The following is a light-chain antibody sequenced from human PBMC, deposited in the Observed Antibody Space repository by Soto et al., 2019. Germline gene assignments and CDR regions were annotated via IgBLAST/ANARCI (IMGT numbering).Light chain of an antibody. CDR3: QQYETFSGT. CDR1: QSVSGW. V-gene: IGKV1-5*01. Sequence: DIRMTQSPSTLSAYVGDTVTVPCRASQSVSGWLAWYQQKPGEAPKLLIYDASALPRGVPARFSGSGSGTKITLTIASLQPDDFATYYCQQYETFSGTFGPGTKVDIK. J-gene: IGKJ1*01. CDR2: DAS.